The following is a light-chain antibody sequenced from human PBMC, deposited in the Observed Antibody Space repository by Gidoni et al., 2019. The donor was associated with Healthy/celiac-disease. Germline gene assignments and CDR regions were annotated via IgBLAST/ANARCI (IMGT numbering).Light chain of an antibody. CDR3: QKYDSALLT. V-gene: IGKV1-27*01. CDR1: PGISNY. Sequence: DIHITASSSPLSSSVGDRITITCRASPGISNYLAWYQQKPGKVPKLLIYAASTLQSGVPSRFSGSGSGTDFTLTISSLQPEDVATYYCQKYDSALLTFGGGTKVEIK. J-gene: IGKJ4*01. CDR2: AAS.